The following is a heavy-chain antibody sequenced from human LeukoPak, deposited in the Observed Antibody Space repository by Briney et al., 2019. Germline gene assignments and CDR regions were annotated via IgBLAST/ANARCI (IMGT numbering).Heavy chain of an antibody. CDR3: AKDIWDYDILTGYPYYFDY. D-gene: IGHD3-9*01. V-gene: IGHV3-23*01. CDR2: ISGSGGST. J-gene: IGHJ4*02. CDR1: GFTFSSYG. Sequence: PGGSLRLSCAASGFTFSSYGLSWVRQAPGKGLEWVSAISGSGGSTYYADSVKGRFTISRDNSKNTLYLQMNSLRAEDTAVYYCAKDIWDYDILTGYPYYFDYWGQGTLVTVSS.